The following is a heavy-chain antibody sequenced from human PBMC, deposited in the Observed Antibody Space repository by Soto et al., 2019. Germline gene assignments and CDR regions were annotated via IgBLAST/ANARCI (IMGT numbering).Heavy chain of an antibody. CDR2: FIAMLGTP. J-gene: IGHJ4*02. V-gene: IGHV1-69*13. D-gene: IGHD5-18*01. CDR1: GGSFGSQG. CDR3: ARGAMANFDY. Sequence: SVKVSFKASGGSFGSQGIAWVRQAPGQGLEWMGGFIAMLGTPTYAKKVQGRATISADESLTSSYLELRSLRSEDTGVYFCARGAMANFDYWGQGTVVTVSS.